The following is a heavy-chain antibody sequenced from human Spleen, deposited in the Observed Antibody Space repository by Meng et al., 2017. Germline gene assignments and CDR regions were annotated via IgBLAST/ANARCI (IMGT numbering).Heavy chain of an antibody. CDR2: ISYDGSYK. CDR3: AKETSDSSAFYRYDI. V-gene: IGHV3-30*18. D-gene: IGHD3-22*01. J-gene: IGHJ4*02. Sequence: VQLVESGGGVVQPRGSLRLSCVGSGFTFSTYWMNWVRQAPGKGLEWVAVISYDGSYKNYADSVKGRFTISRDNSKNTLYLQMDSLRAEDTAVYYCAKETSDSSAFYRYDIWGQGSLVTVSS. CDR1: GFTFSTYW.